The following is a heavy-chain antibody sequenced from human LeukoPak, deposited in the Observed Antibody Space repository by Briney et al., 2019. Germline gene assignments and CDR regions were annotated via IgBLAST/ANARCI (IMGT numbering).Heavy chain of an antibody. CDR1: GFTFTNAW. V-gene: IGHV3-15*01. D-gene: IGHD2-15*01. Sequence: GGSLRLSCAASGFTFTNAWMSWVRQAPGKGLEWVGRIKSKTDGGTTDYAAPVKGRFTISRDDSKNTLYLQMNSLGTEDTAVYYCTNTVVVVVSTGFDYWGQGTLVTVSS. CDR3: TNTVVVVVSTGFDY. J-gene: IGHJ4*02. CDR2: IKSKTDGGTT.